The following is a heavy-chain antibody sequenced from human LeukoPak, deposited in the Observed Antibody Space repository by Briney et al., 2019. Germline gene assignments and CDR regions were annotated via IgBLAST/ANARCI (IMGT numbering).Heavy chain of an antibody. D-gene: IGHD4-23*01. V-gene: IGHV4-61*02. Sequence: SETLSLTCNVSGDSISSGSYYWSWIRQPAGKGLEWIGRVYGSRTTNYNPSLKSRVTMSVDTSKNQFSLNLKSVTAADTAVYYCARVYGGNEFDYWGQGTLVTVSS. CDR2: VYGSRTT. CDR3: ARVYGGNEFDY. J-gene: IGHJ4*02. CDR1: GDSISSGSYY.